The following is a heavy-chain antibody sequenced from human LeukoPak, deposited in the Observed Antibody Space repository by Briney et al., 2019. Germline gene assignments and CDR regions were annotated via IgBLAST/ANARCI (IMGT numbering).Heavy chain of an antibody. Sequence: PSETLSLTCAVSGFSISSGYYWGWIRQPPGKGLEWIGSIYHTGGTNYNPSLKSRVTMSVDTSKNQFSLKVTSVTAADTAVYYCARAWQWLPLDSWGQGTLVTVSS. CDR1: GFSISSGYY. CDR2: IYHTGGT. CDR3: ARAWQWLPLDS. J-gene: IGHJ4*02. D-gene: IGHD6-19*01. V-gene: IGHV4-38-2*01.